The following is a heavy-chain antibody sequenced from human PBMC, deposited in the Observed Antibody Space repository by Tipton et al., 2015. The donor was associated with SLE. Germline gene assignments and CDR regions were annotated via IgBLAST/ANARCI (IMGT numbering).Heavy chain of an antibody. CDR3: ARGFSNWNDRELDY. CDR2: NNHSGST. D-gene: IGHD1-20*01. CDR1: GGSFRGYY. J-gene: IGHJ4*02. Sequence: TLSLTCAVYGGSFRGYYCSWIRQPPGKGLAWLGENNHSGSTNYNPSPKSRVTLSVDKSKNQFSLKLRSVTAADTAVYYCARGFSNWNDRELDYLGQATLVTVSS. V-gene: IGHV4-34*01.